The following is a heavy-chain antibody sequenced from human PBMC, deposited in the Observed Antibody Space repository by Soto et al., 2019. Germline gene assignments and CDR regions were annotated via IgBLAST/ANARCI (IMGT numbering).Heavy chain of an antibody. V-gene: IGHV1-2*02. CDR1: GYTFTGYY. CDR2: INPNSGGT. Sequence: ASVKVSCKASGYTFTGYYMHWVRQATGQGLEWMGWINPNSGGTNYAQKFQGRVTMTRDTSISTAYMELSRLRSDDTAVYYCARIGGYDFWSGYTPYQGGMDVWGQGTTVTVSS. J-gene: IGHJ6*02. CDR3: ARIGGYDFWSGYTPYQGGMDV. D-gene: IGHD3-3*01.